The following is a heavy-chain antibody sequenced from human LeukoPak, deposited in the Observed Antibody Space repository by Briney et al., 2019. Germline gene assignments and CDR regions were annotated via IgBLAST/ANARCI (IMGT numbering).Heavy chain of an antibody. CDR1: GFTFGSFD. V-gene: IGHV3-23*01. J-gene: IGHJ4*02. D-gene: IGHD5-18*01. CDR2: IFGGGGSP. CDR3: GKTTAGYSSGQKPAWPVDY. Sequence: PGGSLRLSCEASGFTFGSFDMYWVRQAPGKGLEWIAGIFGGGGSPHYADSVKGRFTISRDNFQNTVYLQINSLRAEDTAVYYCGKTTAGYSSGQKPAWPVDYWGPGTLVTVSS.